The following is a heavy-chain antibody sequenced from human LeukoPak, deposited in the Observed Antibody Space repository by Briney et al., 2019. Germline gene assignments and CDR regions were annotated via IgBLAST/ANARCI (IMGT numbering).Heavy chain of an antibody. Sequence: GGSLRLSCAASGFTFSSYGMNWVRQAPGKGLEWVSYISSSSSTIYYADSVKGRFTISRDNAKNSLYLRMNSLRAEDTAVYYCAGLAGSGYRDYWGQGTLVTVSS. CDR3: AGLAGSGYRDY. V-gene: IGHV3-48*01. J-gene: IGHJ4*02. D-gene: IGHD3-22*01. CDR2: ISSSSSTI. CDR1: GFTFSSYG.